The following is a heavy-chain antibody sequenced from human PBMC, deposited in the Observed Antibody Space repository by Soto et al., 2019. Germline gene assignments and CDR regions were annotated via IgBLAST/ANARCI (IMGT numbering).Heavy chain of an antibody. Sequence: GSLRLSCAASGFTFNAYTMHWVRQAPGKGLEWVSLISWDGGITYYGDSVKGRFTVSRDNSDNSLYLQMTSLRSDDTAFYYCAKDSYDILTGQKRYFDSWGQGTLVTVS. CDR1: GFTFNAYT. V-gene: IGHV3-43*01. J-gene: IGHJ4*02. CDR3: AKDSYDILTGQKRYFDS. D-gene: IGHD3-9*01. CDR2: ISWDGGIT.